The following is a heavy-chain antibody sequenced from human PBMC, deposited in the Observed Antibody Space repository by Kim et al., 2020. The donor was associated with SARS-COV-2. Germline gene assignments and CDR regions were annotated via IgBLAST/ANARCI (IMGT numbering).Heavy chain of an antibody. Sequence: GGSLRLSCAASGFTFSSYGMHWVRQAPGKGLEWVAVISYDGSNKYYADSVKGRFTISRDNSKNTLYLQMNSLRAEDTAVYYCAKDLDRWLLKNYYYYYYGMDVWGQGTTVTVSS. CDR3: AKDLDRWLLKNYYYYYYGMDV. CDR1: GFTFSSYG. J-gene: IGHJ6*02. CDR2: ISYDGSNK. D-gene: IGHD5-12*01. V-gene: IGHV3-30*18.